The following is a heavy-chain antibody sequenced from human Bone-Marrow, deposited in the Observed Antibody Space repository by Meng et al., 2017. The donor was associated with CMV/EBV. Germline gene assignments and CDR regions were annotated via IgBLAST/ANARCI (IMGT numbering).Heavy chain of an antibody. CDR1: VITFSSYG. Sequence: SCNAFVITFSSYGMHWVRQAPGKGLEWVAVIWYDGSNKYYADSVKGRFTISRDNSKNTLYLQMNSLRAEDRAVYYCASEKAGGFLPNWFDPWGQGNLVTVSS. CDR2: IWYDGSNK. CDR3: ASEKAGGFLPNWFDP. J-gene: IGHJ5*02. V-gene: IGHV3-33*08. D-gene: IGHD1-26*01.